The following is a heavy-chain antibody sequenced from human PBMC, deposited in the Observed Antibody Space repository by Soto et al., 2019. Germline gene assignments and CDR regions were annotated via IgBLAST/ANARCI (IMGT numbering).Heavy chain of an antibody. CDR3: AADSLTGYYMRDGALDY. D-gene: IGHD3-9*01. Sequence: ASVKVSCKASGFTFTSSAVQWVRQARGQRLEWIGWIVVGSGNTNYAQKFQERVTITRDMSTSTAYMELSSLRSEDTAVYYCAADSLTGYYMRDGALDYWGQGTLVTVSS. CDR1: GFTFTSSA. J-gene: IGHJ4*02. V-gene: IGHV1-58*01. CDR2: IVVGSGNT.